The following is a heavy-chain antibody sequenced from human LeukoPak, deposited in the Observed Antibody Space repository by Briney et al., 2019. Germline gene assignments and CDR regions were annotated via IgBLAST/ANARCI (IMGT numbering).Heavy chain of an antibody. V-gene: IGHV4-59*08. Sequence: ETLSLTCIVSGGSISSYYWSWIRQPPGKGLEWIGYIYSSGSTNSNPSLKSRVTISVDTSKSQFSLKMTSVAAADTAVYYCARQGSGGRAFDIWGQGTMVTVSS. J-gene: IGHJ3*02. CDR1: GGSISSYY. D-gene: IGHD1-26*01. CDR3: ARQGSGGRAFDI. CDR2: IYSSGST.